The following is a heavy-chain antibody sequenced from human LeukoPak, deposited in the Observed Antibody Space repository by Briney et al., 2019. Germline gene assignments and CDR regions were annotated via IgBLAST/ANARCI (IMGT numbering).Heavy chain of an antibody. J-gene: IGHJ4*02. D-gene: IGHD6-13*01. CDR1: GFTFSSYG. CDR3: VAAGPSYYFDY. V-gene: IGHV3-33*08. Sequence: PGRSLRLSCAASGFTFSSYGMHWVRQAPGKGLEWVAVIWYGGSNKYYADSVKGRFTISRDDSKNTLYLQMNSLRAEDTAVYYCVAAGPSYYFDYWGQGTLVTVSS. CDR2: IWYGGSNK.